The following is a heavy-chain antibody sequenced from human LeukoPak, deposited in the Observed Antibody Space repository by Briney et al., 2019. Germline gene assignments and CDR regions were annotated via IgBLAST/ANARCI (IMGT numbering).Heavy chain of an antibody. Sequence: GASVTVSCTASGGTFSSYAISWVRQAPGQGPEWMGRIIPILGIANYAQKFQGRVTITTDESTSTAYMELSSLRSDDTAVYYCARAGSSTSCSHDWGQGTLVTVSS. J-gene: IGHJ4*02. D-gene: IGHD2-2*01. CDR1: GGTFSSYA. CDR2: IIPILGIA. CDR3: ARAGSSTSCSHD. V-gene: IGHV1-69*04.